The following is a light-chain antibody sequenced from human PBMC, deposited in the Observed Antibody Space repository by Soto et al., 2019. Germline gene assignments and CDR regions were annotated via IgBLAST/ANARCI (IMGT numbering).Light chain of an antibody. V-gene: IGKV3D-20*02. CDR2: GAS. CDR1: RPIISNY. Sequence: IMLTQSTVSLSLSAGARLTLSCSHTRPIISNYLAWYQQKPGQPPRLLIHGASTRATGIPARFSGSGSGTDFTLTISSLEPEDFAVYYCQQRSNWPRTFGQGTKVDI. CDR3: QQRSNWPRT. J-gene: IGKJ1*01.